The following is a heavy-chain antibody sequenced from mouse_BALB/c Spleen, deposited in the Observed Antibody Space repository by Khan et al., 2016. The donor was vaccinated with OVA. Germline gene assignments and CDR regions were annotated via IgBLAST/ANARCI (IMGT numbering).Heavy chain of an antibody. D-gene: IGHD1-1*01. CDR2: ISYSGST. Sequence: EVQLQESGPGLVKPSQSLSLTCTVTGYSITSDYAWNWIRQFPGNKLEWMGYISYSGSTSYNPSLRSRISITRDTSKNQFFLQLNSVTTEDTATCYCARQNYYGYAMDYWGQGTSVTVSS. J-gene: IGHJ4*01. CDR3: ARQNYYGYAMDY. CDR1: GYSITSDYA. V-gene: IGHV3-2*02.